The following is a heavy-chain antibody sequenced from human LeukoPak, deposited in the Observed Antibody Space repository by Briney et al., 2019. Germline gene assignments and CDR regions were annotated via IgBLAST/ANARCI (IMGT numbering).Heavy chain of an antibody. J-gene: IGHJ4*02. CDR3: ARGRGIFVY. Sequence: SETLSLTCTVSGGSVSSGSYYWSWIRQPPGKGLEWIGYIYYSGSTNYNPSLKSRVTISVDTSKNQFSLKLSSVTAADTAVYYCARGRGIFVYWGQGTLVTVSS. CDR1: GGSVSSGSYY. D-gene: IGHD2-15*01. V-gene: IGHV4-61*01. CDR2: IYYSGST.